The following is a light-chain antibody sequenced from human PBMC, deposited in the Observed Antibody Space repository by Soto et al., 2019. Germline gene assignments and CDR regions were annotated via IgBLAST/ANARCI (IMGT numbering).Light chain of an antibody. CDR3: CSYAGSNTYV. CDR2: DVS. Sequence: QSALTQPRSVSGSPGQSVTISCTGTSSDVGGYNYVSWYQQHPGKAPKLMIYDVSERPSGVPDRFSGSKSGNTASLTISGLQAEDEAVYYCCSYAGSNTYVFGTGTQLTVL. V-gene: IGLV2-11*01. CDR1: SSDVGGYNY. J-gene: IGLJ7*01.